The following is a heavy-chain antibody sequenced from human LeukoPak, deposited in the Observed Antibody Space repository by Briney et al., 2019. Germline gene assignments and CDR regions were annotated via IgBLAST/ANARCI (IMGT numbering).Heavy chain of an antibody. D-gene: IGHD6-13*01. V-gene: IGHV3-30*02. CDR3: AKDLNIAAAGQTFDY. Sequence: QPGGSLRLSCAASGFTFSSYGMHWVRQAPGKGLEWVAFIRYDGSNKYYADSVKGRFTISRDNSKNTLYLQMNSLRAEDTAVYYCAKDLNIAAAGQTFDYWGQGTLVTVSS. CDR2: IRYDGSNK. J-gene: IGHJ4*02. CDR1: GFTFSSYG.